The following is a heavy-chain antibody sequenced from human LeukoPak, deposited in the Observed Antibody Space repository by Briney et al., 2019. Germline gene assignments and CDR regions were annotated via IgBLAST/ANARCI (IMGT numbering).Heavy chain of an antibody. Sequence: SETLSLTCAVSGVSISSGGYYWSWLRQHPGKGLEWIGYIYYSGSTYYNPSLKSRVTISVDTSKNQFSLKLSSVTAADTAVYYCARVNSYGSQFDYWGQGTLVTVSS. J-gene: IGHJ4*02. V-gene: IGHV4-31*11. D-gene: IGHD5-18*01. CDR3: ARVNSYGSQFDY. CDR2: IYYSGST. CDR1: GVSISSGGYY.